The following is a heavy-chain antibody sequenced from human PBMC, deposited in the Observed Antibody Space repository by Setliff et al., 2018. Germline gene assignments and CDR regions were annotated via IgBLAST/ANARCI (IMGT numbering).Heavy chain of an antibody. Sequence: SETLSLTCTVSNGSISSGNYFWGWNRQPPGKGLEWMGSVFYTGSTYYSPSLKSRVTISVDTTKNQFSLKLSSVTAADTAVYYCASGLEFDYWGPGSLFTVSS. D-gene: IGHD1-1*01. CDR3: ASGLEFDY. V-gene: IGHV4-39*07. J-gene: IGHJ4*01. CDR2: VFYTGST. CDR1: NGSISSGNYF.